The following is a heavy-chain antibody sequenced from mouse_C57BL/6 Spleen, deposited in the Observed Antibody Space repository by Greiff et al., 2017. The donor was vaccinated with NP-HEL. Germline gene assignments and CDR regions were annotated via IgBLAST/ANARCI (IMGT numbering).Heavy chain of an antibody. CDR1: GFTFSDYY. V-gene: IGHV5-16*01. CDR2: INYDGSST. Sequence: EVKVVESEGGLVQPGSSMKLSCTASGFTFSDYYMAWVRQVPEKGLEWVANINYDGSSTYYLDSLKSRFIISRDNAKNILYLQMSSLKSEDTATYYCAREGHAMDYWGQGTSVTVSS. D-gene: IGHD3-3*01. J-gene: IGHJ4*01. CDR3: AREGHAMDY.